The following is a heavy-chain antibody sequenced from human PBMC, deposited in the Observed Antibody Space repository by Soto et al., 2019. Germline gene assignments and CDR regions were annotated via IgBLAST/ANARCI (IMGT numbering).Heavy chain of an antibody. CDR2: IYYSGST. V-gene: IGHV4-59*08. CDR3: ARVGWGVVVPAALFDY. CDR1: GGSISSYY. D-gene: IGHD2-2*01. J-gene: IGHJ4*01. Sequence: QVQLQESGPGLVKPSETLSLTCTVSGGSISSYYWMWIRQPPGKGLEWIGYIYYSGSTNYNPSLKSRVTISVDTSKKQFSLKLSSVTAADTAVYYCARVGWGVVVPAALFDYWRHGTLVTVSS.